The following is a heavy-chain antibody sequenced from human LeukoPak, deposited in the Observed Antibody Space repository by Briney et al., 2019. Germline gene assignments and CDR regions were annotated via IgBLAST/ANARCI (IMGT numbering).Heavy chain of an antibody. CDR2: IIPIFGTA. CDR1: GGTFSSYA. D-gene: IGHD3-22*01. CDR3: ASRRYDSSYFDY. Sequence: SVKVSCKASGGTFSSYAISWVRQAPGQGLEWMGGIIPIFGTANYAQKFQGRVTITADESTSTAYMELSSLRSEDTAAYYCASRRYDSSYFDYWGQGTLVTVSS. J-gene: IGHJ4*02. V-gene: IGHV1-69*13.